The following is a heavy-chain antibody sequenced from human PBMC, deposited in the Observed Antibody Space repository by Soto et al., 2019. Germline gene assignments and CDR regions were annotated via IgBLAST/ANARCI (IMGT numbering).Heavy chain of an antibody. V-gene: IGHV3-33*01. J-gene: IGHJ4*02. D-gene: IGHD5-18*01. Sequence: QVQLVESGGGVVQPGRSLRLSCAASGFTFSIYGMHWVRQAPGKGLEWVALIWYDGSNKYYADSVKGRFTISRDNSKNTLYLQTNSLRAEYTAVYYCARGHGYNYGYLGSVFWGQGTLVTVSS. CDR3: ARGHGYNYGYLGSVF. CDR2: IWYDGSNK. CDR1: GFTFSIYG.